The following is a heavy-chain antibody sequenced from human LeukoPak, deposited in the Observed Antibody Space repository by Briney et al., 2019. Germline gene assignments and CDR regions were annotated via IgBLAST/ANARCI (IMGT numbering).Heavy chain of an antibody. CDR3: ARDLAYCSSTSCYP. V-gene: IGHV1-2*02. Sequence: ASVKVSCKASGYTFTGYYMHWVRQAPGPGLEWMGWINPNSGGTNYAQKFQGRVTMTRDTSISTAYMELSRLRSDDTAVYYCARDLAYCSSTSCYPWGQGTLVTVSS. J-gene: IGHJ5*02. D-gene: IGHD2-2*01. CDR1: GYTFTGYY. CDR2: INPNSGGT.